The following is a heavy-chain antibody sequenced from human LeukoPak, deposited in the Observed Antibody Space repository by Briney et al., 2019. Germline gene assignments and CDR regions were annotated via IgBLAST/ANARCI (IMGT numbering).Heavy chain of an antibody. D-gene: IGHD6-13*01. CDR3: ARHAVRSWCRRFAD. V-gene: IGHV4-39*01. CDR1: GGSISSSSYY. J-gene: IGHJ4*01. Sequence: SETLSLTCTVSGGSISSSSYYWGWIRQSPGKGLEWIGNIYYSGSSSYNPSLKSRVTISVDTSKNQFSLKLSSVTAADTAVYYWARHAVRSWCRRFADWAQGTLGTVTS. CDR2: IYYSGSS.